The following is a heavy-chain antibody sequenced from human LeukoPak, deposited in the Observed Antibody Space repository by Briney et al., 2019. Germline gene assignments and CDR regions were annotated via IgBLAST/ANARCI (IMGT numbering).Heavy chain of an antibody. CDR1: AFTFSSYG. CDR2: ISYDGSNK. Sequence: GGSLRLACAASAFTFSSYGMNWVRQAPDKGLEWVAVISYDGSNKYYADSVKGRFTISRDNSKNTLYLQMNSLRAEDTAVYYCAKVLPGGSFYSYHFDYWGQGTLVTVSS. J-gene: IGHJ4*02. D-gene: IGHD2-21*02. CDR3: AKVLPGGSFYSYHFDY. V-gene: IGHV3-30*18.